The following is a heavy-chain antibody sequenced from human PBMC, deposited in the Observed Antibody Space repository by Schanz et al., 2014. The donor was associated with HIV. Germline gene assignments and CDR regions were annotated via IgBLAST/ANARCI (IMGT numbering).Heavy chain of an antibody. V-gene: IGHV3-30*18. CDR2: ISYDGSNK. CDR1: GFTFSNYG. Sequence: VQLVESGGGVVQPGRSLRLSCAVSGFTFSNYGMHWVRQAPCKGLEWVAVISYDGSNKYYADSLKGRFTIARDNSKNTLYLQMNSLRAEDTAVYYCAKGLRQWLVLGVSDYWGQGTLVTVSS. J-gene: IGHJ4*02. CDR3: AKGLRQWLVLGVSDY. D-gene: IGHD6-19*01.